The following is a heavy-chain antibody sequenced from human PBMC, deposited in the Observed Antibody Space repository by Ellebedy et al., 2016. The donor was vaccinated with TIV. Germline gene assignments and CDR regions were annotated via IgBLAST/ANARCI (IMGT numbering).Heavy chain of an antibody. D-gene: IGHD3-10*01. V-gene: IGHV3-7*01. Sequence: GGSLRLSCEASGFTFSNYWMTWVRQAPGKGLEWVANVKQDGSEENYVDSVKGRFSISRDNTRNSLYVQMNSLRPEDTAVYYCARPRLGSGSWGAFDIWGQGTMVTVSS. J-gene: IGHJ3*02. CDR3: ARPRLGSGSWGAFDI. CDR1: GFTFSNYW. CDR2: VKQDGSEE.